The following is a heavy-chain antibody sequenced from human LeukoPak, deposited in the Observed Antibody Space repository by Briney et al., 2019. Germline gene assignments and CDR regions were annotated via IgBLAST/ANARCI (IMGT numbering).Heavy chain of an antibody. V-gene: IGHV3-23*01. CDR2: ISNSDGST. Sequence: PGGSLRLSCAASGFTFSSYAMSWVRQAPGKGLEWVSTISNSDGSTYYADSVKGRFSISRDNSENTLYLQMNSLRAEDTAVYYCAKDGSRRPDLGYYDSSGYYYCHNWGQGTLVTVSS. J-gene: IGHJ4*02. CDR1: GFTFSSYA. CDR3: AKDGSRRPDLGYYDSSGYYYCHN. D-gene: IGHD3-22*01.